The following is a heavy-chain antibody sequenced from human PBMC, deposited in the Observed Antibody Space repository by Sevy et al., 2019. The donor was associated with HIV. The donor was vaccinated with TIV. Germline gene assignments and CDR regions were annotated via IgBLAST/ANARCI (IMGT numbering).Heavy chain of an antibody. D-gene: IGHD5-18*01. J-gene: IGHJ4*02. Sequence: GGSLRLSCAASGFTVNSNYMTWVRQAPGKGLEGVSVIYSDGTTYHADSVKGRFTISRDNSKNTLYLQMNSLRAEDTAVYYCARGKSGYGYALNYWGQGTLVTVSS. CDR1: GFTVNSNY. CDR3: ARGKSGYGYALNY. CDR2: IYSDGTT. V-gene: IGHV3-66*01.